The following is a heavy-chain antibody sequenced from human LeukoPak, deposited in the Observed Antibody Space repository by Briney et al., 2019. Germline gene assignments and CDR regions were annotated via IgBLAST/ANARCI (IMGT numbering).Heavy chain of an antibody. D-gene: IGHD3-10*01. V-gene: IGHV3-74*01. CDR2: INRDGSST. Sequence: GGSLRLSCAASGFTFSSYWMHWVRHAPGKGLVWVSRINRDGSSTSYADSVKGRFTISRDNAKNTLYLQVNSLRAEDTAVYYCARDNELVWFGEYGYDMDVWGKGTTVTISS. CDR3: ARDNELVWFGEYGYDMDV. CDR1: GFTFSSYW. J-gene: IGHJ6*03.